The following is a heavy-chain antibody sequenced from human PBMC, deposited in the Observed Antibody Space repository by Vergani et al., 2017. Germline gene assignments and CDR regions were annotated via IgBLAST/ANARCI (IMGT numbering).Heavy chain of an antibody. CDR3: AKDTWFGESYFDY. CDR2: ISGSGGST. J-gene: IGHJ4*02. V-gene: IGHV3-23*04. CDR1: GFTFDDYA. D-gene: IGHD3-10*01. Sequence: EVQLVESGGGLVQPGRSLRLSCAASGFTFDDYAMHWVRQAPGKGLEWVSAISGSGGSTYYADSVKGRFTISRDNSKNTLYLQMNSLRAEDTAVYYCAKDTWFGESYFDYWGQGTLVTVSS.